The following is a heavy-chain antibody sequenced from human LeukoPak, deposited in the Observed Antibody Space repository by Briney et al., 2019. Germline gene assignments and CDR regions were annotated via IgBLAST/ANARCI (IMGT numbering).Heavy chain of an antibody. CDR2: IYYSGST. Sequence: SETLSLTCTVSGGSISSYYWSWIRQPPGKGLEWIGYIYYSGSTNYNPSLKSRVTTSVDTSKNQFSLKLSSVTAADTAVYYCARGGDSSGYYYPVFDYWGQGTLVTVSS. V-gene: IGHV4-59*01. CDR1: GGSISSYY. D-gene: IGHD3-22*01. CDR3: ARGGDSSGYYYPVFDY. J-gene: IGHJ4*02.